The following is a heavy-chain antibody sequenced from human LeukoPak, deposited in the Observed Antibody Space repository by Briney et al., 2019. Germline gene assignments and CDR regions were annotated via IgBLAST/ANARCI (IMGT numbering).Heavy chain of an antibody. CDR2: IYTSGST. J-gene: IGHJ4*02. CDR1: GGSISSYC. D-gene: IGHD6-19*01. Sequence: SETLSLTCTVSGGSISSYCWSWIRQPAGKGLEWIGRIYTSGSTNYNPSLKSRVTISVDTSKNQFSLKLSSVTAADTAVYYCARLSGWPLYFDYWGQGTLVTVSS. CDR3: ARLSGWPLYFDY. V-gene: IGHV4-4*07.